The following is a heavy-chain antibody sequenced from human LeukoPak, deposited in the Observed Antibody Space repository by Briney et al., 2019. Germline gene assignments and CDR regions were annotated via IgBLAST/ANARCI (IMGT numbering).Heavy chain of an antibody. J-gene: IGHJ4*02. D-gene: IGHD6-6*01. CDR3: AKSSIAARPAYLDY. CDR1: GFTVSSNY. Sequence: GGSLRLSCAASGFTVSSNYMSWVRQAPGKGLEWVSAISGSGGSTYYADSVKGRFTISRDNSKNTLYLQMNSLRAEDTAVYYCAKSSIAARPAYLDYWGQGTLVTVSS. V-gene: IGHV3-23*01. CDR2: ISGSGGST.